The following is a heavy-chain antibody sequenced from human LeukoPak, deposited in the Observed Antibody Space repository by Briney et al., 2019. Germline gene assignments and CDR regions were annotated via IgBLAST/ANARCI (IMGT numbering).Heavy chain of an antibody. Sequence: SETLSLTCTVSGGSVSSGSYYWSWIRQPPGKGLEWNGYIYYGVSTNYNPSLKSRVTISVDTSKNQFSLKLSSVTASDTAVYYCARVLVGATEGFDYWGQGTLVTVSS. CDR3: ARVLVGATEGFDY. CDR1: GGSVSSGSYY. J-gene: IGHJ4*02. CDR2: IYYGVST. D-gene: IGHD1-26*01. V-gene: IGHV4-61*01.